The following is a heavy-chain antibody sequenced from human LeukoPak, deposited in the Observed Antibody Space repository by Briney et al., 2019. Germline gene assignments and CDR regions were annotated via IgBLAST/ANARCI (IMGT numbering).Heavy chain of an antibody. V-gene: IGHV3-23*01. CDR3: AKENYYDSSGYPYYFDY. Sequence: PGGSLRLSCAASGFTFSSYAMSWVRQAPGKGLEWVSAISGSGGSTYYADSVKGRFTISRDNSKNTLYLQMNSLRAEDTAVYHCAKENYYDSSGYPYYFDYWGQGTLVTVSS. D-gene: IGHD3-22*01. CDR2: ISGSGGST. J-gene: IGHJ4*02. CDR1: GFTFSSYA.